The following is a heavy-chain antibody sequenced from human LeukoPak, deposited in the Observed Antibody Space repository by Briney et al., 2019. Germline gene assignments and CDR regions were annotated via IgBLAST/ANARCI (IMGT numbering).Heavy chain of an antibody. Sequence: PGGSLRLSCAASGFPFSSYAMHWVRQAPGKGLEYVSAISSNGGSTSYANSVKGRFTISRDNSKNTLYLQMGSLRAEDMAVYYCARSSIVVVSIPDYWGQGTLVTVSS. V-gene: IGHV3-64*01. CDR1: GFPFSSYA. J-gene: IGHJ4*02. D-gene: IGHD2-2*01. CDR2: ISSNGGST. CDR3: ARSSIVVVSIPDY.